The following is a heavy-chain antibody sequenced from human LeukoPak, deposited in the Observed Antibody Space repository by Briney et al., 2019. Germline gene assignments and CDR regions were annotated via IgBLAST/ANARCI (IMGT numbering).Heavy chain of an antibody. CDR3: ARDSQWLVRY. CDR2: ISGDGGST. D-gene: IGHD6-19*01. Sequence: PGGSLRLSCAASGFTFDDYAMHWVRQAPGKGLEWVSLISGDGGSTYYADSVRGRFTISRDNSKNSLYLQMNSLRAEDTAVYYCARDSQWLVRYWGQGTLVTVSS. J-gene: IGHJ4*02. CDR1: GFTFDDYA. V-gene: IGHV3-43*02.